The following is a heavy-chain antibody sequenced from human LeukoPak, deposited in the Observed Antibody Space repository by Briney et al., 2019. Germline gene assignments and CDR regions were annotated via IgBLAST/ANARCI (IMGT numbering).Heavy chain of an antibody. J-gene: IGHJ3*02. CDR2: ISTDGSST. D-gene: IGHD3-3*01. CDR3: ARGAFGVYAFDI. V-gene: IGHV3-74*01. Sequence: GSLRLSCAASGFTLSNYWTHWVRQAPGKGLVWVSRISTDGSSTNYADSVRGRFTISRDNAKNTLYVQMNSLGAEDTAVYYCARGAFGVYAFDIWGQGTMVTVSS. CDR1: GFTLSNYW.